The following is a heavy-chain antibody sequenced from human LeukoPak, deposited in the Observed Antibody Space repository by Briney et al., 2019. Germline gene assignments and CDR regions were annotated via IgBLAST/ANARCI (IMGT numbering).Heavy chain of an antibody. V-gene: IGHV1-18*01. CDR1: SYTFTSYG. CDR3: ARVPDIVVEGQYYYYMDV. CDR2: ISAYNGNT. D-gene: IGHD2-2*01. J-gene: IGHJ6*03. Sequence: ASVKVSCKASSYTFTSYGISWVRQAPGQGLEWMGWISAYNGNTNYAQKLQGRVTMTTDTSTSTAYMELRSLRSDDTAVYYCARVPDIVVEGQYYYYMDVWGKGTTVTVSS.